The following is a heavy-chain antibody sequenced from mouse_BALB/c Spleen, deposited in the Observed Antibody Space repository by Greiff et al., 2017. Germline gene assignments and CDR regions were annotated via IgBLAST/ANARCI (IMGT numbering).Heavy chain of an antibody. CDR1: GFNIKDYY. Sequence: EVQLVESGAELVRSGASVKLSCTASGFNIKDYYMHWVKQRPEQGLEWIGWIDPENGDTEYAPKFQGKATMTADTSSNTAYLQLSSLTSEDTAVYYCTLYYGYDYYFDYWGQGTTLTVSS. CDR3: TLYYGYDYYFDY. J-gene: IGHJ2*01. D-gene: IGHD2-2*01. V-gene: IGHV14-4*02. CDR2: IDPENGDT.